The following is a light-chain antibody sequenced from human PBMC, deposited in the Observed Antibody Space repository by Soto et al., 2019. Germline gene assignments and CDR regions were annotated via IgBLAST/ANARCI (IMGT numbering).Light chain of an antibody. CDR2: SNK. CDR1: SSNIGSNT. Sequence: QSVLTQPPSASGTPGQRVTVSCSGSSSNIGSNTVNWYQQLPGTAPKLLVYSNKQRPSGVPDRISGSKSGTSASLAISGLQSEDEADYYCAAWDDSLKALAFGGGTQLTVL. V-gene: IGLV1-44*01. J-gene: IGLJ2*01. CDR3: AAWDDSLKALA.